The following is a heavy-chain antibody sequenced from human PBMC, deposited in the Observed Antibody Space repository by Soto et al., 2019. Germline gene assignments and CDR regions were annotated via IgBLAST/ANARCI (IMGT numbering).Heavy chain of an antibody. CDR3: VSGSFPNWFDP. Sequence: QITLKESGPTLVKHTQTLTLTCTFSGFSFSTRGVGVGWIRQPPGKALEWLALIYWNDDRRYSPSLKSRLTITKDTSKNQVFLTMTNMDPVDTATYYCVSGSFPNWFDPWGQGTLVTVSS. CDR2: IYWNDDR. V-gene: IGHV2-5*01. J-gene: IGHJ5*02. D-gene: IGHD3-10*01. CDR1: GFSFSTRGVG.